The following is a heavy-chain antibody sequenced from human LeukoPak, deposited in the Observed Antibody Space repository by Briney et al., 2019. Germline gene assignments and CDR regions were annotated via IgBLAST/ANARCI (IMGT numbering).Heavy chain of an antibody. CDR1: GYTFTSYD. CDR3: ARLVDSSGYYPFDY. J-gene: IGHJ4*02. CDR2: MNPNSGNT. V-gene: IGHV1-8*01. D-gene: IGHD3-22*01. Sequence: ASVKVSCKASGYTFTSYDINWVRQATGQGLEWMGWMNPNSGNTGYAQKFQGRVTMTRNTSISTAYMELSSLRSEDTAVYYCARLVDSSGYYPFDYWGQGTLVTVSS.